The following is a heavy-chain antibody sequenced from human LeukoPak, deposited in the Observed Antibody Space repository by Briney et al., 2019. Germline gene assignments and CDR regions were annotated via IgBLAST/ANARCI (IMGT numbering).Heavy chain of an antibody. V-gene: IGHV3-13*01. Sequence: GGSLRLSCAASGFTFSSYAMSWVRQATGKGLEWVSAIGTAGDTYYPGSVKGRFTISRENAKNSLYLQMNSPRAEDTAVYYCARGGNSSSWYNFDYWGQGTLVTVSS. CDR1: GFTFSSYA. D-gene: IGHD6-13*01. J-gene: IGHJ4*02. CDR3: ARGGNSSSWYNFDY. CDR2: IGTAGDT.